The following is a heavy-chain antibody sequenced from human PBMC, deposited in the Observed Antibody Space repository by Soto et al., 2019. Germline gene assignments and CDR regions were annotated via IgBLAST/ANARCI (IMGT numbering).Heavy chain of an antibody. J-gene: IGHJ6*02. Sequence: QVQLVQSGAEVKKPGSSVKVSCKASGGTFSSYTISWVRQAPGQGLEWMGRIIPILGIANYARKFQGRVTITADKSTSTAYMELSSLRSEDTAVYYCARDCSGGSCEDYYGMDVWGQGTTVTVSS. CDR2: IIPILGIA. D-gene: IGHD2-15*01. CDR1: GGTFSSYT. CDR3: ARDCSGGSCEDYYGMDV. V-gene: IGHV1-69*08.